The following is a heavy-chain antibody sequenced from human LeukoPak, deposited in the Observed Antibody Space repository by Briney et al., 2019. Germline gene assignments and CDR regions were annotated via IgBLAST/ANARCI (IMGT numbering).Heavy chain of an antibody. V-gene: IGHV1-18*01. CDR3: ARRQASCSNGVCYTLYDMDV. D-gene: IGHD2-8*01. Sequence: ASVKVSCKASGYTFRDFGISWVRQAPGQGLEWMGWITTYNGNTNYIQKLQGRVTMTTDTSTSTAYMELRSLRSDDTAVYYCARRQASCSNGVCYTLYDMDVWGQGTTVTVSS. CDR2: ITTYNGNT. J-gene: IGHJ6*02. CDR1: GYTFRDFG.